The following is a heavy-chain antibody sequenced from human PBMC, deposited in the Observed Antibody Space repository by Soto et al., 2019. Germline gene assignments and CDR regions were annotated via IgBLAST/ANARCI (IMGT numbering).Heavy chain of an antibody. CDR2: IYYSGST. CDR3: ARGRLYDFWSGPKKYYYYYMDV. Sequence: PSETLSLTCTVSGGSISSSSYYWGWIRQPPGKGLEWIGSIYYSGSTNYNPSLKSRVTISVDTSKNQFSLKLSSVTAADTAVYYCARGRLYDFWSGPKKYYYYYMDVWGKGTTVTVSS. J-gene: IGHJ6*03. V-gene: IGHV4-39*07. CDR1: GGSISSSSYY. D-gene: IGHD3-3*01.